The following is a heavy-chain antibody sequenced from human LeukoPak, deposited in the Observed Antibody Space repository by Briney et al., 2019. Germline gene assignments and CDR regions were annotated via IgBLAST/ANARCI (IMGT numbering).Heavy chain of an antibody. Sequence: GGSLRLSCAASGFTFSSYWMHWVRQAPGKGLVWLSLIKSDGSNTAYADSVKGRFTISRDNAKNMLYLQMNSLTAEDTAVYYCATDYGGVGYWGQGTLVTVSS. CDR1: GFTFSSYW. V-gene: IGHV3-74*01. J-gene: IGHJ4*02. CDR2: IKSDGSNT. CDR3: ATDYGGVGY. D-gene: IGHD4-23*01.